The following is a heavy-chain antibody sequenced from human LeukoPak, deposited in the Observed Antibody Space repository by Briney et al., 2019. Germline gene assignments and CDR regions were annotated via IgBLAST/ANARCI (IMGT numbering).Heavy chain of an antibody. CDR1: GGSFSGYY. CDR2: INHSGST. Sequence: SETLSLTCAVYGGSFSGYYWSWIRQPPGKGLEWIGEINHSGSTNYNPSLKSRVTISVDTSKNQFSLKLSSVTAADTAVYSCARGSGRRWLQFLYFDYWGQGTLVTVSS. D-gene: IGHD5-24*01. CDR3: ARGSGRRWLQFLYFDY. J-gene: IGHJ4*02. V-gene: IGHV4-34*01.